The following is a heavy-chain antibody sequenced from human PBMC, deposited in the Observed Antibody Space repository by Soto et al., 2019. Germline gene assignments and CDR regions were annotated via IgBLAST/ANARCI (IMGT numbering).Heavy chain of an antibody. Sequence: SETLSLTCAVSGGSISSGGYSWSWIRQPPGKGLEWIGYIYHSGSTYYNPSLKSRVTISVDRSKNQFSLKLSSVTAADTAVYYCARDRIAAAGENWFDPWGQGTLVTVSS. J-gene: IGHJ5*02. CDR2: IYHSGST. V-gene: IGHV4-30-2*01. CDR3: ARDRIAAAGENWFDP. D-gene: IGHD6-13*01. CDR1: GGSISSGGYS.